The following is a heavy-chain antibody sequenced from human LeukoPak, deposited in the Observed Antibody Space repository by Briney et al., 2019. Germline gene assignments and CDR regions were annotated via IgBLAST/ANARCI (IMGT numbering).Heavy chain of an antibody. CDR3: ARALSGRELLLLDV. V-gene: IGHV1-69*10. CDR2: IIPMLGIV. J-gene: IGHJ6*02. D-gene: IGHD1-26*01. Sequence: SVKVSCKAPGGTFINYGINWVRQAPGQGLEWMGRIIPMLGIVNYVQKFQGRVTITADKPTSTAYMELSSLRSEDTAVYYCARALSGRELLLLDVWGQGTPVTVSS. CDR1: GGTFINYG.